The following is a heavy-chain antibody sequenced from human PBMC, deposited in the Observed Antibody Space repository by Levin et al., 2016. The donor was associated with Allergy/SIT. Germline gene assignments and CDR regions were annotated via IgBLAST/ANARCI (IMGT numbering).Heavy chain of an antibody. D-gene: IGHD3-3*01. CDR1: GGSFSGYY. CDR3: ARGRNDRFGVVIEYGYYFDY. Sequence: SETLSLTCAVYGGSFSGYYWSWIRQPPGKGLEWIGEINHSGSTNYNPSLKSRVTISVDTSKNQFSLKLSSVTAADTAVYYCARGRNDRFGVVIEYGYYFDYWGQGTLVTVSS. V-gene: IGHV4-34*01. CDR2: INHSGST. J-gene: IGHJ4*02.